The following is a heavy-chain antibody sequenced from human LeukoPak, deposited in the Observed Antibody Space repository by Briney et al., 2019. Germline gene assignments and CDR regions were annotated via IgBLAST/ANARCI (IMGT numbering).Heavy chain of an antibody. V-gene: IGHV3-33*06. Sequence: PGRSLRLSCVASGFTFTTYGMHWVRQAPGKGLEWVAVIWSDGINRFYADSVKGRFTFSRDNSKNTLSLQMDSLRVEDTAVYYCVKERGPFDAFDIWGHGTVVTLSS. CDR2: IWSDGINR. CDR3: VKERGPFDAFDI. CDR1: GFTFTTYG. J-gene: IGHJ3*02.